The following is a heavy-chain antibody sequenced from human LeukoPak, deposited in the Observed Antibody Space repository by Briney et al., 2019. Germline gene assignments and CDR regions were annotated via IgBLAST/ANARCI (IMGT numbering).Heavy chain of an antibody. J-gene: IGHJ4*02. D-gene: IGHD1-26*01. CDR1: GVSISSTSHA. CDR3: ARRSLVNIVGATGYFDY. Sequence: SETLSLTCTVSGVSISSTSHAWGWSRQPPGKGLEWLGNIYNSGSSNYSPSLRSRVSISVDTSKNQFSLKLSSVTAADTAVYYCARRSLVNIVGATGYFDYWGQGTLVTVSS. CDR2: IYNSGSS. V-gene: IGHV4-39*01.